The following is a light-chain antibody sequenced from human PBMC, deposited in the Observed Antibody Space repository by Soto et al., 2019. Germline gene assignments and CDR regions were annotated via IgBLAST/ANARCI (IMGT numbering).Light chain of an antibody. CDR2: KAS. CDR3: QQYNSYSWT. V-gene: IGKV1-5*03. J-gene: IGKJ1*01. Sequence: DIQMTQSPSTLSASVGDRLTITCRASQTISSWLAWYQQKPGKAPKFLIYKASNLESGVPSRFSGSGSGTEFTLTISNLQPDDSASYYCQQYNSYSWTFGQGTKVDIK. CDR1: QTISSW.